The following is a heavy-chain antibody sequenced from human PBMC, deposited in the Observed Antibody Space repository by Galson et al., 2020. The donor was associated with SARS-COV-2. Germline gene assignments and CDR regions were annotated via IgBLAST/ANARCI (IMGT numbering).Heavy chain of an antibody. D-gene: IGHD5-12*01. CDR1: GFIFSSYG. V-gene: IGHV3-30*03. J-gene: IGHJ4*02. Sequence: TLSCTHSGFIFSSYGTPWVRQDPGKGLEWVAVISYDGSNKYYADSVKGRFTISRDNSKNTLYLQMNSLRAEDTAVYYCARSRWLGFDYWGQGTLVTVSS. CDR2: ISYDGSNK. CDR3: ARSRWLGFDY.